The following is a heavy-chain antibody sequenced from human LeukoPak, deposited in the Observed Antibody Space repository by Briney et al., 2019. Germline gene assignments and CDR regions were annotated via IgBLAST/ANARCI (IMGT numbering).Heavy chain of an antibody. D-gene: IGHD6-19*01. V-gene: IGHV1-8*01. CDR2: MNPNSGNT. J-gene: IGHJ4*02. Sequence: ASVKVSCKASGYTFTSYDINWVRQATGQGLEWMGWMNPNSGNTGYAQKFQGRVTMTKNTSINTAYMELSSLRSEDTAVYYCARASSGWYTGDRYYFDYWGQGTLVTVSS. CDR1: GYTFTSYD. CDR3: ARASSGWYTGDRYYFDY.